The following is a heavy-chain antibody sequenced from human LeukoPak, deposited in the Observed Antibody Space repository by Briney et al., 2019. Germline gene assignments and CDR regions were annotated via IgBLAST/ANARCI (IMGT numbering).Heavy chain of an antibody. Sequence: GGSLRLSCAASGFTFSSYSMNWVRQAPGKGLEWVSSISSGSSYIYHADSVKGRFTISRDNAKNSLYLQMNSLRAEGTAVYYCARDLRLDYWGQGTLVTVSS. CDR2: ISSGSSYI. V-gene: IGHV3-21*01. CDR3: ARDLRLDY. J-gene: IGHJ4*02. CDR1: GFTFSSYS.